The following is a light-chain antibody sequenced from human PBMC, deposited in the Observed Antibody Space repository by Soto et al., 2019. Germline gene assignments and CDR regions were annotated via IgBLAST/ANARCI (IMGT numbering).Light chain of an antibody. CDR1: QTITTY. J-gene: IGKJ5*01. V-gene: IGKV3-11*01. CDR2: GAS. CDR3: QQRSNWPAN. Sequence: EIVLTQSPATLSLSPGERATLSCRASQTITTYLAWYQQKPGQPPRLLFYGASNRPTGFPARLSGSGSGTDFTLTISNLEPEDFAVYYCQQRSNWPANFGQGTRLEIK.